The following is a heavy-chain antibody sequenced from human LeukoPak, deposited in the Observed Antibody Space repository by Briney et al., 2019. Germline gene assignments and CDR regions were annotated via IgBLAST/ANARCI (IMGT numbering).Heavy chain of an antibody. Sequence: GGSLRLSCAAAGFTFSSDAMRGGRQAPGRGLEGVAAISGSGGSTYYADSVKARFTISRDNSNNTLYLQMHSPRAEDTAVYYCAKRYSGHDFIAYWGQGTLVTVSS. CDR1: GFTFSSDA. J-gene: IGHJ4*02. CDR3: AKRYSGHDFIAY. V-gene: IGHV3-23*01. D-gene: IGHD5-12*01. CDR2: ISGSGGST.